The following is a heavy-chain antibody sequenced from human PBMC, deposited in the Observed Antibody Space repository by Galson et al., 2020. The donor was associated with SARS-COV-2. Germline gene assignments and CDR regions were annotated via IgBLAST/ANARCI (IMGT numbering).Heavy chain of an antibody. CDR3: AKLEVPSGDGVYFEL. D-gene: IGHD1-26*01. Sequence: GGSLRLSCAASGFTFSDHYMSWIRQAPGKGLELVSYIGKTGTTIQYADSVKGRFTISRDNARHSIFLQMNSLRAEDTAVYYCAKLEVPSGDGVYFELWGRGTRVSVST. J-gene: IGHJ2*01. CDR1: GFTFSDHY. CDR2: IGKTGTTI. V-gene: IGHV3-11*01.